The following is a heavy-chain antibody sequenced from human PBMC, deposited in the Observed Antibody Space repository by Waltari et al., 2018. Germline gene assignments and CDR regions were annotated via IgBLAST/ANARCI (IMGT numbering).Heavy chain of an antibody. V-gene: IGHV3-30*01. CDR2: ISYEGSKK. CDR3: ARDEAPGYSSGWGSYYYYGMDV. CDR1: GFTFSSYA. D-gene: IGHD6-19*01. Sequence: QVQLVESGRGVVQPGRSLRLSCAASGFTFSSYAMHWVRQAQGKGLEWVAVISYEGSKKYYADSVKGRFTISRDNSKNTLYLQMNSLRAEDTAVYYCARDEAPGYSSGWGSYYYYGMDVWGQGTTVTVSS. J-gene: IGHJ6*02.